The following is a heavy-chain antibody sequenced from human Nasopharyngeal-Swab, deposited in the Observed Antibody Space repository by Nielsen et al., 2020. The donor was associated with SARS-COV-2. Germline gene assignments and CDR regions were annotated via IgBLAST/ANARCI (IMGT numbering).Heavy chain of an antibody. CDR2: IYYSGST. CDR1: GGSISSYY. CDR3: ARDLITAAGRDWFDP. Sequence: SETLYLTCTVSGGSISSYYWSWIRQPPGKGLEWIGYIYYSGSTNYNPSLKSRVTISVDTSKNQFSLKLSSVTAADTAVYYCARDLITAAGRDWFDPWGQGTLVTVSS. J-gene: IGHJ5*02. V-gene: IGHV4-59*01. D-gene: IGHD6-13*01.